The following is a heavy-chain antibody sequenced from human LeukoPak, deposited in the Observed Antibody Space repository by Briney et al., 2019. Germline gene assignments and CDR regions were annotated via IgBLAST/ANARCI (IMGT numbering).Heavy chain of an antibody. V-gene: IGHV3-48*03. J-gene: IGHJ4*02. CDR1: GFTFSSYE. Sequence: PGGSLRLSCSASGFTFSSYEMNWVRQAPGKGLEWISYITGSGDTIYYADSVKGRFTISRDNAKNSLYLQMNSLRAEDTAVYYCARGHENIVATRDSIDYWGQGTLVTVSS. D-gene: IGHD5-12*01. CDR3: ARGHENIVATRDSIDY. CDR2: ITGSGDTI.